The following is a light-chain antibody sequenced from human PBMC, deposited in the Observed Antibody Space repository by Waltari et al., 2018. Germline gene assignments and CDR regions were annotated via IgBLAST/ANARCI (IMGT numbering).Light chain of an antibody. CDR1: QSVSNN. CDR2: GAS. V-gene: IGKV3-15*01. CDR3: QQYYIWPPGGYN. Sequence: EIVMTQSPATLSVSPGARATLSCRTSQSVSNNLAWYQQKPGQAPRLLIYGASTRATAVPARFSGSGSGTEFTLTISSLQSEDFAVYYCQQYYIWPPGGYNFGQGTKLEIK. J-gene: IGKJ2*01.